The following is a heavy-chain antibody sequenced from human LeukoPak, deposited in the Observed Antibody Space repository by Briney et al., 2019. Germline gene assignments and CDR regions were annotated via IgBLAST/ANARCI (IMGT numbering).Heavy chain of an antibody. J-gene: IGHJ3*02. D-gene: IGHD3-22*01. CDR2: ISAYNGNT. CDR3: ATTRYDSSGYYYPDAFDI. V-gene: IGHV1-18*01. CDR1: GYTFTSDG. Sequence: ASVKVSCKASGYTFTSDGISCVRQAPGQGLEWMGWISAYNGNTNYAQKLQGRVTMTTDTSTSTAYMELRSLRSDDTAVYYCATTRYDSSGYYYPDAFDIWGQGTMVTVSS.